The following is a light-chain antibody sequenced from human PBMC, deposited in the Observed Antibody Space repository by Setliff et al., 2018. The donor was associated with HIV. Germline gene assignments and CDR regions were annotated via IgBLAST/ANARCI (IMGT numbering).Light chain of an antibody. CDR3: CSYAGRL. CDR1: SSDVGAYNY. Sequence: QSALTQPRSVSGSPGQSVTFSCTGSSSDVGAYNYVSWYQQHPGKAPKLIIFDVSKRPSGVPDRFSGSKSGDTASLTISGLQSEDEADYYCCSYAGRLFGGGTKVTVL. CDR2: DVS. V-gene: IGLV2-11*01. J-gene: IGLJ2*01.